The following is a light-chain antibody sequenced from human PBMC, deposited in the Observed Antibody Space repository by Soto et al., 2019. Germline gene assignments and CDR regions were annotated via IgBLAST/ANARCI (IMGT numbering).Light chain of an antibody. CDR1: QSISSW. J-gene: IGKJ1*01. CDR2: DAS. CDR3: QQYNSFWT. V-gene: IGKV1-5*01. Sequence: DIQMTQSPSTLSASVGDRVTITCRASQSISSWLAWYQQKPGKAPRLLSYDASYLERGVPSRFSGSGSGTDFPLTISDLQPDDLANYYRQQYNSFWTFGQGTKVEI.